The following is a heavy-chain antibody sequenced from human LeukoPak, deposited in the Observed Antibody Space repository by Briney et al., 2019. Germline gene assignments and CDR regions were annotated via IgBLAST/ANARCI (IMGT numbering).Heavy chain of an antibody. CDR2: ITSSSSYI. D-gene: IGHD3-22*01. J-gene: IGHJ5*02. CDR1: GFTFSSYS. Sequence: GGSLRLSCAASGFTFSSYSMNWVRQAPGKGLEWVSSITSSSSYIYYADSVKGRFTISRDNAKNSLYLQMNSLRAEDTAVYYCARDLGQYYDTSDNWFDPWGQGTLVTVSS. V-gene: IGHV3-21*01. CDR3: ARDLGQYYDTSDNWFDP.